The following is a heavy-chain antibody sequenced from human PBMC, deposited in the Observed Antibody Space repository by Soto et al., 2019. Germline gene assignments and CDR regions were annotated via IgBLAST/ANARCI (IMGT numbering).Heavy chain of an antibody. CDR1: GYTFTSYD. Sequence: GASVKVSCKASGYTFTSYDINWVRQATGQGLEWMGWMNPNSGNTGYVQKFQGRVTMTRNTSISTAYVQLNSLRTEDTAVYYCAKTFYQRLLGEVFGSWGQGTQVTVSS. D-gene: IGHD2-2*01. CDR3: AKTFYQRLLGEVFGS. CDR2: MNPNSGNT. J-gene: IGHJ4*02. V-gene: IGHV1-8*01.